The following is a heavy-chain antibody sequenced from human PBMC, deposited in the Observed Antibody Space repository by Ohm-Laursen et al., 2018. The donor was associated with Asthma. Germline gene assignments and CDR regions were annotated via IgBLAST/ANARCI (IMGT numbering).Heavy chain of an antibody. CDR3: ARGDFWSGYSHYYYYGMDV. CDR1: GGSISSSPYY. D-gene: IGHD3-3*01. V-gene: IGHV4-39*07. Sequence: GTLSLTCSVSGGSISSSPYYWGWIRQPPGKGLEWIGSIYHSGSTYYNPSLKSRVTISVDRSKNQFSLKLSSVTAADTAVYYCARGDFWSGYSHYYYYGMDVWGQGTTVTVSS. CDR2: IYHSGST. J-gene: IGHJ6*02.